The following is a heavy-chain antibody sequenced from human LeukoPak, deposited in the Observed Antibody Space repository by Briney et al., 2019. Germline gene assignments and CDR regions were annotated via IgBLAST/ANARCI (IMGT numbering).Heavy chain of an antibody. J-gene: IGHJ3*02. CDR1: GFTFDDYG. CDR2: INWNGGST. V-gene: IGHV3-20*01. Sequence: GGSLRLSCAASGFTFDDYGMSWVRQAPGKGLEWVSGINWNGGSTGYADSVKGRFTISRNNAKNSLYLQMHSLRAEDTALYHCARKSGVNDAFDIWGQGTMVTVSS. D-gene: IGHD3-10*01. CDR3: ARKSGVNDAFDI.